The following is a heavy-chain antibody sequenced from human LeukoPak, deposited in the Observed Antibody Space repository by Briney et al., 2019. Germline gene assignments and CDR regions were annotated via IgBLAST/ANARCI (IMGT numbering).Heavy chain of an antibody. Sequence: GGSLRLSCAASGITFNSYGMHWVRQAPGKGLEWVAVISYDGSNKDYADSVKGRFTISRDNSKNTLYLQMNSLRVEDTAVYYCAKVAYSGSYPAIDYWGQGTLVTVSS. CDR2: ISYDGSNK. V-gene: IGHV3-30*18. CDR3: AKVAYSGSYPAIDY. D-gene: IGHD1-26*01. J-gene: IGHJ4*02. CDR1: GITFNSYG.